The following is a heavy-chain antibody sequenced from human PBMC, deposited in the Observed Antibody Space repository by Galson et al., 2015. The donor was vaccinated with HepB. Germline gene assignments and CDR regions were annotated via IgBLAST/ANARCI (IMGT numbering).Heavy chain of an antibody. CDR1: GYSFSHHG. CDR3: ARDSRLELRLNNYFSYGMDV. V-gene: IGHV1-18*01. CDR2: FSGYDGST. J-gene: IGHJ6*02. Sequence: SVKVSCKASGYSFSHHGLSWIRQAPGPGLEWLGWFSGYDGSTNYAQKFQGRVTMTADASTGTAYLELRNLRSDDTAVYYCARDSRLELRLNNYFSYGMDVWGQGSAVTVSS. D-gene: IGHD1-7*01.